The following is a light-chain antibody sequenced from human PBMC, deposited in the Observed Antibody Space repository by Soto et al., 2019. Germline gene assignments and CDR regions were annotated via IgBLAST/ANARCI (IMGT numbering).Light chain of an antibody. CDR3: RQYDNSPLT. V-gene: IGKV3-20*01. J-gene: IGKJ3*01. CDR1: RSVSNNY. CDR2: GAS. Sequence: EIVLTQSPGTLSLSPGEGATLSCRASRSVSNNYLAWYQQKPGQAPRLLIYGASSRATGIPDRFSGSGSGTDFTLTISRLEAEDVAVYYCRQYDNSPLTFGPGTKVDI.